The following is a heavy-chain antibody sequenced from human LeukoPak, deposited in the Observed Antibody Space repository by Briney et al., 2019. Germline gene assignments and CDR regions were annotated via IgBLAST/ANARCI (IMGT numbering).Heavy chain of an antibody. CDR3: ARLRFDFWSGYTHPYFDY. D-gene: IGHD3-3*01. V-gene: IGHV4-39*01. CDR1: GGSISSSSYS. Sequence: SSETLSLTCTVSGGSISSSSYSWGWIRQPPGKGLEWIGSIYYSRTTYYNPSLKSRVTISVDTSKIQYTLKLSSVAATDTAVYFCARLRFDFWSGYTHPYFDYWGQGTLVTVSS. CDR2: IYYSRTT. J-gene: IGHJ4*02.